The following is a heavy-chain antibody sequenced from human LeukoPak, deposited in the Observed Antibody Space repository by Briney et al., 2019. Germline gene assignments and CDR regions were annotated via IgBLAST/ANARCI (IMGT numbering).Heavy chain of an antibody. Sequence: ASVKVSCKASGYTFTSYGISWVRQAPGQGLEWMGWISAYNGNTNYAQKLQGRVTMTTDTSTSTAYMELRSLRSDDTAVCYCARDQSYGDYVSNGYWGQGTLVTVSS. CDR3: ARDQSYGDYVSNGY. CDR1: GYTFTSYG. V-gene: IGHV1-18*01. D-gene: IGHD4-17*01. CDR2: ISAYNGNT. J-gene: IGHJ4*02.